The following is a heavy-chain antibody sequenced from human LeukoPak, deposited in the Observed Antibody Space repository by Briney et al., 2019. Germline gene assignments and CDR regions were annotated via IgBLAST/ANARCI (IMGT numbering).Heavy chain of an antibody. V-gene: IGHV3-7*01. CDR2: IKQDGSEK. J-gene: IGHJ6*02. D-gene: IGHD3-22*01. CDR1: GFTFSSYW. Sequence: PGESLRLSCAASGFTFSSYWMSWVRQAPGKGLEWVANIKQDGSEKYYVDSVKGRFTISRDNAKNSLYLQMNSLRAEDTAVYYCARDRDDSSGYYLYYYYGMDVWGQGTTVTVSS. CDR3: ARDRDDSSGYYLYYYYGMDV.